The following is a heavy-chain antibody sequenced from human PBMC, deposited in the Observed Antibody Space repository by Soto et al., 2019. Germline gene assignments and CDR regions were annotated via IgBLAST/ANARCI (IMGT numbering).Heavy chain of an antibody. V-gene: IGHV4-59*01. Sequence: SETLSLTSSVSGGSISSYFWSWIRQPPGKGLEYIGYIYYTGSTNYNPSLKSRVTISVDTSKNQFSLKLSSVTAADTAVYYCARGGSLGDYYYGMDVWGQGTTVTVSS. J-gene: IGHJ6*02. CDR1: GGSISSYF. CDR3: ARGGSLGDYYYGMDV. CDR2: IYYTGST. D-gene: IGHD3-10*01.